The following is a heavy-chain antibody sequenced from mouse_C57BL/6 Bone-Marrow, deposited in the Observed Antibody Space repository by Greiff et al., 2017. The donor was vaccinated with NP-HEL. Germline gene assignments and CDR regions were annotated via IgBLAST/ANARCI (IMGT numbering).Heavy chain of an antibody. J-gene: IGHJ4*01. Sequence: EVQLVESGGDLVKPGGSLKLSCAASGFTFSSYGMSWVRQTPDKRLEWVATISSGGSYTYYPDSVKGRFTISRDNAKNTRYLQMSSLKSEDTAMYYCSSPYSNYAMDYWGQGTSVTVSS. CDR1: GFTFSSYG. CDR2: ISSGGSYT. CDR3: SSPYSNYAMDY. V-gene: IGHV5-6*01. D-gene: IGHD2-5*01.